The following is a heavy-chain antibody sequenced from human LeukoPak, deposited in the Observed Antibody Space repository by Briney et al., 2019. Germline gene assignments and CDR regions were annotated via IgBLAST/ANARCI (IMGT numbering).Heavy chain of an antibody. CDR2: MNLNSGNT. CDR1: GYTFTSYD. J-gene: IGHJ3*02. CDR3: ARGATQQIRYFDWLLSKIDAFDI. V-gene: IGHV1-8*01. Sequence: GASVKVSCKASGYTFTSYDINWVRQGTGQGLEWKGWMNLNSGNTGYAQKFQGRVSMTRNTAIGTAYMELSSLRSEDTAVYYCARGATQQIRYFDWLLSKIDAFDIWGQGTMVTVSS. D-gene: IGHD3-9*01.